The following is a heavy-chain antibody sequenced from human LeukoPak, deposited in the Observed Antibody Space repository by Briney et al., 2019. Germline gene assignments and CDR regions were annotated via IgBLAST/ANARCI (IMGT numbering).Heavy chain of an antibody. CDR2: ISSNGGST. V-gene: IGHV3-64*01. D-gene: IGHD3-16*01. Sequence: GGSLRLSCAASRFTFSSYAMHWVRQAPGKGLEYVSAISSNGGSTYYANSVKGRFTISRDNSKNTLYLQMGSLRAEDMAVYYCASSITGEGYWGQGTLVTVSS. CDR1: RFTFSSYA. CDR3: ASSITGEGY. J-gene: IGHJ4*02.